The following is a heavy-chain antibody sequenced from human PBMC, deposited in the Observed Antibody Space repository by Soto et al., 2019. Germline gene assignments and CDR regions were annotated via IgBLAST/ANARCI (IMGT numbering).Heavy chain of an antibody. CDR3: ARLGSGWSQVDY. V-gene: IGHV4-39*01. CDR2: IYYSGST. Sequence: QLQLQESGPGLVKPSETLSLTCTVSGGSISSSSYYWGGIRQPPGKGLEWIGSIYYSGSTYYNPSLKSRVTISVDTSKNQFSLKLSSVTAADTAVYYCARLGSGWSQVDYWGQGTLVTVSS. CDR1: GGSISSSSYY. J-gene: IGHJ4*02. D-gene: IGHD6-19*01.